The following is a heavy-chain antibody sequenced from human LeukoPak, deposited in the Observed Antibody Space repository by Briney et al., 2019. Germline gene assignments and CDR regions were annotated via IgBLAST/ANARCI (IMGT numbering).Heavy chain of an antibody. V-gene: IGHV4-39*01. CDR3: ASRPLRLGMDV. Sequence: SETLSLTCAVSGGSISTISDYWDWIRQPPGKGLEWIGSVYYSGSTYYNPSLKSRIIISVDTSKNQFSLKLNSVTAADTAVYYCASRPLRLGMDVWGKGTTVPVPP. CDR2: VYYSGST. J-gene: IGHJ6*04. CDR1: GGSISTISDY. D-gene: IGHD3-3*01.